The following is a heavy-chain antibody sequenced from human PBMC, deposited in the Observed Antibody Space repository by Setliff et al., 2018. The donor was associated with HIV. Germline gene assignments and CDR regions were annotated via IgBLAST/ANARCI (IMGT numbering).Heavy chain of an antibody. V-gene: IGHV4-38-2*01. Sequence: PSETLSLTCDVSGFSITDGFYWAWIRQSPGKGLEWIGSINHSGSTYCTPSLKSRVTMSVDTSKNHFSLKLSSVTSADTAMYFCARQPPLSVLQVWFDDYWGQGTLVTVSS. D-gene: IGHD3-10*01. CDR1: GFSITDGFY. CDR2: INHSGST. J-gene: IGHJ4*02. CDR3: ARQPPLSVLQVWFDDY.